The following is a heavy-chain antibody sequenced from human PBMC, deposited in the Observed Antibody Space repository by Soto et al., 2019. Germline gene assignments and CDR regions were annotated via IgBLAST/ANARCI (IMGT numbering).Heavy chain of an antibody. CDR3: HVWANVHTGRIDY. CDR1: GFTFSNGY. D-gene: IGHD5-18*01. CDR2: IDIKSDGGAT. V-gene: IGHV3-15*07. Sequence: EVQLVESGGGLVKPGESLRLSCAASGFTFSNGYMNWVRQAPGQGLEWVGRIDIKSDGGATDYAAPVKGRFTISRDDSKNTLYLLMNSLKTEVTAVYHCHVWANVHTGRIDYWGQGTLVSVSS. J-gene: IGHJ4*02.